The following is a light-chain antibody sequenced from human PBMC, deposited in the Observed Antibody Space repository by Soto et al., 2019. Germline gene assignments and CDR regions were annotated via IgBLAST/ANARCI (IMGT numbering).Light chain of an antibody. CDR1: SSDVGGYNY. CDR3: SSYAGSSNV. V-gene: IGLV2-8*01. CDR2: EVN. Sequence: SALTQPPSASGSPGQSVAISCTGTSSDVGGYNYVSWYQQHPGKAPKLMIYEVNKRPSGVPDRFSGSKSGNTASLTVSGLQAEDEADYYCSSYAGSSNVXGTGTKAPS. J-gene: IGLJ1*01.